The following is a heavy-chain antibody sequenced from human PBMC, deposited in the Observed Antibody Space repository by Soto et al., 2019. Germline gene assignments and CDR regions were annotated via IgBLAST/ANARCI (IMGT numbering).Heavy chain of an antibody. CDR1: GYTFTGYY. J-gene: IGHJ6*03. V-gene: IGHV1-2*04. CDR2: INPNSGGT. CDR3: ARASMTYYYYYMDV. D-gene: IGHD3-22*01. Sequence: ASVKVSCKASGYTFTGYYMHWVRQAPGQGLEWMGWINPNSGGTNYAQKFQGWVTMTRDTSISTAYMELSRLRSDDTAVYYCARASMTYYYYYMDVWGKGTTVTVSS.